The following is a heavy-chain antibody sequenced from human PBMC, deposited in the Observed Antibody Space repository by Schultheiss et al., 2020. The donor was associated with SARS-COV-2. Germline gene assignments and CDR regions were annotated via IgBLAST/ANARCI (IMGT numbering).Heavy chain of an antibody. Sequence: GESLKISCAASGFTFSSYAMHWVRQAPGKGLEWVAVISYDGSNKYYADSVKGRFTISRDNSKNTLYLQMNSLKTEDTAVYYCTTDLAAFDIWGQGTMVTVSS. J-gene: IGHJ3*02. CDR3: TTDLAAFDI. CDR2: ISYDGSNK. CDR1: GFTFSSYA. V-gene: IGHV3-30*04.